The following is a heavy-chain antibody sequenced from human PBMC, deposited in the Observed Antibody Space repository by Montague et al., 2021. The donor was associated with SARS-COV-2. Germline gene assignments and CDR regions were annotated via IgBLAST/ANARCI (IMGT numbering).Heavy chain of an antibody. CDR1: GGSINSYY. D-gene: IGHD2-2*01. Sequence: SETLSLTCAVSGGSINSYYWSWIRQPAGKGLEWIGHIYNSGSTNYSPSLKSRVTISVDTSKNQFSLKLTSVTAADTAVYYCARDSRPKGWGSWYHGLDVWGQGTTVIVSS. V-gene: IGHV4-59*12. J-gene: IGHJ6*02. CDR2: IYNSGST. CDR3: ARDSRPKGWGSWYHGLDV.